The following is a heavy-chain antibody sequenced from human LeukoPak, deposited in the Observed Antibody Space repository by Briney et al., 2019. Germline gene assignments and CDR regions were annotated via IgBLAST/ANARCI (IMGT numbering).Heavy chain of an antibody. Sequence: PSETLSLTCAVYGGSFSGYYWSWIRQPPGKGLEWIGEINYSGSTNYNPPLKSRVTISVDTSKNQFSLKLSSVTAADTAVYYCASRRGPSVYYYGSGSTRNWFDPWGQGTLVTVSS. D-gene: IGHD3-10*01. CDR1: GGSFSGYY. V-gene: IGHV4-34*01. J-gene: IGHJ5*02. CDR3: ASRRGPSVYYYGSGSTRNWFDP. CDR2: INYSGST.